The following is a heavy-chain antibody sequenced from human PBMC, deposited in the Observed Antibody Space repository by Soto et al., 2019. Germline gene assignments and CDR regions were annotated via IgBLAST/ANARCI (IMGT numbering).Heavy chain of an antibody. V-gene: IGHV1-18*01. CDR1: GYTFTSYG. CDR2: ISAYFGKA. Sequence: ASVKVSCKASGYTFTSYGISWVRQAPGQGLEWMGGISAYFGKANYAQKLQGRVTMTADESTSTAYMELSSLRSEDTAVYYCASANHLGVPHYGMDVWGQGTTVTV. J-gene: IGHJ6*02. CDR3: ASANHLGVPHYGMDV. D-gene: IGHD3-16*01.